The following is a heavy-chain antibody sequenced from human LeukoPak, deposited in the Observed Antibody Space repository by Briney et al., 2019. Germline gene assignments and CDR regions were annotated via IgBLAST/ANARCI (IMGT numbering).Heavy chain of an antibody. CDR2: IYPGDSDT. CDR1: GYSFSSYW. Sequence: GESLKISXKGSGYSFSSYWIGWVRQMPGKGLEWMGIIYPGDSDTRYSPSFQGQVTISADKSISTAYLQWSSLKASDTAMYYCARQGEDIPNWFDPWGQGTLVTVSS. CDR3: ARQGEDIPNWFDP. D-gene: IGHD2-15*01. J-gene: IGHJ5*02. V-gene: IGHV5-51*01.